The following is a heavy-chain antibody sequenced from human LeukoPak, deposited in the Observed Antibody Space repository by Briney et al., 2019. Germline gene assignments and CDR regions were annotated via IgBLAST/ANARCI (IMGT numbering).Heavy chain of an antibody. Sequence: SETLSLTRTVSGGSIRSTSDFWGGIPTNRSYWGWVRQPPGKPLQWIGRVYYSGNIYHNLSLKSRVTISVDTPKNHFSLKLDSVTAADTAICYCARACDCEGDCKSGYFDHWGQGTLVAVSS. CDR2: VYYSGNI. V-gene: IGHV4-39*07. CDR1: GGSIRSTSDFWGGIPTNRSY. J-gene: IGHJ4*02. CDR3: ARACDCEGDCKSGYFDH. D-gene: IGHD2-21*02.